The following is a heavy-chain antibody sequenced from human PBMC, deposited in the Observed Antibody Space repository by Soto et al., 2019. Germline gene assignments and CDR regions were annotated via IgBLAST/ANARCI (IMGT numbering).Heavy chain of an antibody. D-gene: IGHD3-10*01. CDR3: ARAQFYSGSGRYNNLMFDP. CDR1: GGSISAAGDS. V-gene: IGHV4-30-2*01. J-gene: IGHJ5*02. CDR2: IYHSGTF. Sequence: SETLSLTCAVSGGSISAAGDSWSWIRQPPGGGLEWIGHIYHSGTFLYNPSLKTRLTMSLDRSNNQFSLTLNSVTAADTAVYYCARAQFYSGSGRYNNLMFDPWGQGIQVTVSS.